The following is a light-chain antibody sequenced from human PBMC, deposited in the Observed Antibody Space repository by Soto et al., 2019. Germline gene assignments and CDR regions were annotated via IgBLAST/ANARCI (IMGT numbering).Light chain of an antibody. J-gene: IGKJ4*01. V-gene: IGKV3-15*01. CDR2: GAS. CDR1: QSVSSN. Sequence: EIVMTQSPATLSVSPGERATLSCRASQSVSSNLAWDQQKPGQAPRLLIYGASTRATGIPARFSGSGSGTEFTLTISSLQSEDFAVYYCQQYKDWPPLTFGGGTKVEIK. CDR3: QQYKDWPPLT.